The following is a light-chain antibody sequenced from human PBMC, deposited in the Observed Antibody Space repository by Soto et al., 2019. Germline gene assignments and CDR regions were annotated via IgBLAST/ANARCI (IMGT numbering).Light chain of an antibody. J-gene: IGKJ1*01. Sequence: IVIAHSPATLSVSPGSISAPSCRASQSVSSSYLVCYQQQPGQAPRLLIFDASTRATGIPARFSGSGSGTEFTLTITSLQSEDFAVYYCQQYNAWPRTFGQGTKVDIK. CDR1: QSVSSSY. CDR2: DAS. CDR3: QQYNAWPRT. V-gene: IGKV3-15*01.